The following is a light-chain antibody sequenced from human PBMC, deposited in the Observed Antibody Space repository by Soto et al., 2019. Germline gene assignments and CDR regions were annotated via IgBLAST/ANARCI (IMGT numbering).Light chain of an antibody. V-gene: IGKV1-9*01. CDR1: QGISSY. CDR2: AAS. J-gene: IGKJ5*01. CDR3: QQLNSYPIT. Sequence: DIQLTQSPSFLSASVGDRVTITCRASQGISSYLAWYQQKPGKAPKLLIYAASTWQSGVPSRFSGSGSGTEFTLTISNLQPEDFATYYCQQLNSYPITFDQGTRLEIK.